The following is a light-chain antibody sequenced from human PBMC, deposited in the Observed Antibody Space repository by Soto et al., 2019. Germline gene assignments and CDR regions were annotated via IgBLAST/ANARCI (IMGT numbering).Light chain of an antibody. J-gene: IGLJ3*02. Sequence: QSVLTQPPSASGSPGQSVTISCTGTSSDVGAYKYVSWYQQNPGKAPKLMIYEVSKRPSGVPDRFSGSKSGNTASLTVSGLQAEDEADYYCTSYVGSNIWVFGGGTKVTVL. CDR3: TSYVGSNIWV. CDR2: EVS. V-gene: IGLV2-8*01. CDR1: SSDVGAYKY.